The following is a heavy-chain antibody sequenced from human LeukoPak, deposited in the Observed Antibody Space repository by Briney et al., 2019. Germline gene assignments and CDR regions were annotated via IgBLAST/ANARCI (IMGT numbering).Heavy chain of an antibody. CDR3: ARGHCSGGSCYSGYYYGMDV. V-gene: IGHV1-46*01. J-gene: IGHJ6*02. Sequence: ASVKVSCKASGYTFISFYIHWVRQAPGQGLEWMGVINPSGGSTSSAQKFQGRVTMTWDTSTSTVYMELSSLRSEDTAVYYCARGHCSGGSCYSGYYYGMDVWGQGTTVTVSS. D-gene: IGHD2-15*01. CDR1: GYTFISFY. CDR2: INPSGGST.